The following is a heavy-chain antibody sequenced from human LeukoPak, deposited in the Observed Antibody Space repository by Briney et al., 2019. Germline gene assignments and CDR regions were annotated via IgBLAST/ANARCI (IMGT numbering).Heavy chain of an antibody. D-gene: IGHD2-2*01. Sequence: SETLSLTCTVSGGSISSGGYYWSWIRQHPGKGLEWIGYIYYSGSTYYNPSLKSRVTISVDTSTNQFSLKLSSVTAADTAVYYCAREPVGYCSSTSCYSWIDYWGQGTLVTVSS. CDR3: AREPVGYCSSTSCYSWIDY. J-gene: IGHJ4*02. CDR1: GGSISSGGYY. CDR2: IYYSGST. V-gene: IGHV4-31*03.